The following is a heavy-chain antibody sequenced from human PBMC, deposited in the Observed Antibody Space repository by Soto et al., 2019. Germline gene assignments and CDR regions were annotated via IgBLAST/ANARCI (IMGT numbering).Heavy chain of an antibody. CDR1: GFTFSSYG. CDR3: AKLVLRYFEVGAFDI. CDR2: ISYDGSNK. D-gene: IGHD3-9*01. Sequence: GGSLSLSCAASGFTFSSYGMHWVRQAPGKGLEWVAVISYDGSNKYYADSVKGRFTISRDNSKNTLYLQMNSLRAEDTAVYYCAKLVLRYFEVGAFDIWGQGTMVTVSS. J-gene: IGHJ3*02. V-gene: IGHV3-30*18.